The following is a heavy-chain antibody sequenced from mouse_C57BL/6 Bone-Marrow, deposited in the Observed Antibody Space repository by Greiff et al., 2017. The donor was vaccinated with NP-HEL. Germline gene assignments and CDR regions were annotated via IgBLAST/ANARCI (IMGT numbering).Heavy chain of an antibody. Sequence: QVQLQQSGAELVRPGTSVKMSCKASGYTFTNYWIGWAKQRPGHGLEWIGDIYPGGGYTNYHEKFKGKATLTADKSSSTAYMQFSSLTSEDSAIYYGARWDYYGRRDAMDYGGRGTSVTVSA. V-gene: IGHV1-63*01. J-gene: IGHJ4*01. CDR2: IYPGGGYT. D-gene: IGHD1-1*01. CDR3: ARWDYYGRRDAMDY. CDR1: GYTFTNYW.